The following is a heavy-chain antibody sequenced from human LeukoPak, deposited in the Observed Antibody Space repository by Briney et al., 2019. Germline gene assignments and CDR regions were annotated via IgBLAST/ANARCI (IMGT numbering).Heavy chain of an antibody. D-gene: IGHD2-8*02. Sequence: GGSLRLSCAASGFMFSDYNMNWVRQPPGKGLEWVSSIFPSGGEIHYADSVRGRFTISRDNSKSTLSLQMNSLRAEDTAIYYCATYRQVLLPFESWGQGTLVTVSS. CDR1: GFMFSDYN. CDR2: IFPSGGEI. CDR3: ATYRQVLLPFES. V-gene: IGHV3-23*01. J-gene: IGHJ4*02.